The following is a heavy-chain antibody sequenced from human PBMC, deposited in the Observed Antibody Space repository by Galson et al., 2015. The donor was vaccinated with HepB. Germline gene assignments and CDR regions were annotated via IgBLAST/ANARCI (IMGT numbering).Heavy chain of an antibody. J-gene: IGHJ4*02. CDR2: IIVIFGTA. CDR3: VREGEVQQWGRVFDY. CDR1: GVTFSSYG. V-gene: IGHV1-69*13. Sequence: SVKVSCKASGVTFSSYGITWVRQAPGQGLEWMGGIIVIFGTANYARKFQGRVTISADASTNTAYMELRSLRSDDTAVYYCVREGEVQQWGRVFDYWGQGTLVSVSS. D-gene: IGHD1-1*01.